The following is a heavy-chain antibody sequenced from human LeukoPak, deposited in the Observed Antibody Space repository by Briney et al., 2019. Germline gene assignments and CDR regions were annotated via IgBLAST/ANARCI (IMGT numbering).Heavy chain of an antibody. D-gene: IGHD3-10*01. CDR1: GGSISSYY. V-gene: IGHV4-34*01. CDR3: ARNYGSGSV. Sequence: MSSETLSLTCTVSGGSISSYYWSWIRQPPGKGLEWIGEINHSGSTNYNPSLKSRVTISVDTSKNQFSLKLSSVTAADTAVYYCARNYGSGSVWGQGTLVTVSS. CDR2: INHSGST. J-gene: IGHJ4*02.